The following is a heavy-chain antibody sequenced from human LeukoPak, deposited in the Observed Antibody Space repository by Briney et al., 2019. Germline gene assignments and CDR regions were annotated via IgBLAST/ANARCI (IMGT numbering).Heavy chain of an antibody. CDR2: ISSSGRT. J-gene: IGHJ4*02. D-gene: IGHD3-10*01. Sequence: SETLSLTCTVSGGSISSGGYYWSWIRQPPGKGLEWIGYISSSGRTYYNPSLKSRFTVSMYTSKNQFSLKVSSVTAADTAVFYCARGQYGSGIAYWGQGALVTVSS. V-gene: IGHV4-30-4*01. CDR3: ARGQYGSGIAY. CDR1: GGSISSGGYY.